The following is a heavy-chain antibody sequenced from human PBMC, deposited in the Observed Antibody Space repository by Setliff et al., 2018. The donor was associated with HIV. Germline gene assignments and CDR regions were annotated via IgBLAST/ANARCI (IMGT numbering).Heavy chain of an antibody. Sequence: SETLSLTCEVSGGSISNYYWSWIRQPAGKGLEWIGRIFSSGNTYYNPSLKSRVTMSVDTSKNQFSLNLNSVTAADTAIYYCARAPFPVAGFDYFDHWGRGTQVTVSS. CDR3: ARAPFPVAGFDYFDH. D-gene: IGHD6-19*01. CDR1: GGSISNYY. J-gene: IGHJ4*02. V-gene: IGHV4-4*07. CDR2: IFSSGNT.